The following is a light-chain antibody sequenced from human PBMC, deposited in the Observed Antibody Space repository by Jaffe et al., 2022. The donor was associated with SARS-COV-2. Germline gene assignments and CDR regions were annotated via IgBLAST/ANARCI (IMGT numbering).Light chain of an antibody. V-gene: IGLV2-23*02. J-gene: IGLJ3*02. CDR3: CSYAGTSAWV. CDR1: SSDVGSYNL. CDR2: EVT. Sequence: QSALTQPASVSGSPGQSITISCTGTSSDVGSYNLVSWYQQHPGKAPKLMIYEVTKRPSGVSNRFSGSKSGKTASLTLSGLQAEDEADYYCCSYAGTSAWVFGGGTKLTVL.